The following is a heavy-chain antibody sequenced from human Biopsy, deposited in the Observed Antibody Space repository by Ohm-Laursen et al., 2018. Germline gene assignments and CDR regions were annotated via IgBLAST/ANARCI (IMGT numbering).Heavy chain of an antibody. Sequence: LSCAASGFTFNNYGMQWVRQAPGKGLEWVAFIFYDGSNTYYADSVKGRFTISRDNSRDTPYLQMSSLRAEDTAVYYCAKDRYNYTPIGGFSMDVWGQGTTVTVSS. J-gene: IGHJ6*02. CDR2: IFYDGSNT. CDR1: GFTFNNYG. D-gene: IGHD5-18*01. V-gene: IGHV3-30*18. CDR3: AKDRYNYTPIGGFSMDV.